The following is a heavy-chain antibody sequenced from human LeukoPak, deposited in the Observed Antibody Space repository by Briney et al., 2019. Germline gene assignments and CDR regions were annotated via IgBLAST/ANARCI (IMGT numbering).Heavy chain of an antibody. D-gene: IGHD4-11*01. V-gene: IGHV1-2*04. CDR2: INPNSGGT. Sequence: ASVKVSCKASGYTFTGYYMHWVRQAPGQGLEWMGWINPNSGGTNYAQKFQGWVTMTRDTSISTAYMELSRLRSDDTAVYYCAKNTVTPSRTWYYFDSWGQGTLVTVSS. CDR1: GYTFTGYY. CDR3: AKNTVTPSRTWYYFDS. J-gene: IGHJ4*02.